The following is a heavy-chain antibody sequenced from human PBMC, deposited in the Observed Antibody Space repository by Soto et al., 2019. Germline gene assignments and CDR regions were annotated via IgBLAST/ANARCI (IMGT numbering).Heavy chain of an antibody. Sequence: GGSLRLSCTASGFTFGDYAMSWFRQAPGKGLEWVAVESYDGSNKYYADSVKGRFTISRDNSKNTLYLQMNSLRAEDTAVYYCARDRPSGRPRNQYYYYGMDVWGQGTTVTVSS. J-gene: IGHJ6*02. V-gene: IGHV3-30-3*01. D-gene: IGHD3-10*01. CDR1: GFTFGDYA. CDR3: ARDRPSGRPRNQYYYYGMDV. CDR2: ESYDGSNK.